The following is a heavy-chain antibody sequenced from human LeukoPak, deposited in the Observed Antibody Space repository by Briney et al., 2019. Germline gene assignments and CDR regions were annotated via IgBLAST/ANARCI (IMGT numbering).Heavy chain of an antibody. CDR3: ASDTEWLHAFDI. CDR2: INHSGST. Sequence: SETLSLTCAVYGGSFSGYYWSWIRQPPGKGLEWIGEINHSGSTNYNPSLKSRVTISVDTSKNQFSLKLSSVTAADTAVYYCASDTEWLHAFDIWGQGTMVTVSS. V-gene: IGHV4-34*01. D-gene: IGHD3-3*01. CDR1: GGSFSGYY. J-gene: IGHJ3*02.